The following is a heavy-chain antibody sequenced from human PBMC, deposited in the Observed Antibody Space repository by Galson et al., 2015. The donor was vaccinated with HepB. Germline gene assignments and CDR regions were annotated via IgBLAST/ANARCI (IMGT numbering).Heavy chain of an antibody. CDR2: ISSSSINT. V-gene: IGHV3-11*03. Sequence: SLRLSCAASGFTFSNYDMSWIRQAPGKGLEWVSYISSSSINTNYADSVKGRFTISRDNAKNSPYLQLNSLRAEDTAVYYCARPDTAMVMSDYWGQGTLVTVSS. CDR1: GFTFSNYD. D-gene: IGHD5-18*01. J-gene: IGHJ4*02. CDR3: ARPDTAMVMSDY.